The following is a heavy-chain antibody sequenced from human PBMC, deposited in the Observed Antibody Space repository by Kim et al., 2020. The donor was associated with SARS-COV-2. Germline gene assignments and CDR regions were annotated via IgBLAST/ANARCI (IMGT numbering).Heavy chain of an antibody. CDR2: IYHSGST. D-gene: IGHD3-10*01. Sequence: SETLSLTCAVSGGSISSGGYSWSWIRQPPGKGLEWIGYIYHSGSTYYNPSLKSRVTISVDRSKNQFSLKLSSVTAADTAVYYCARDLDGSGSPPPYWGQGTLVTVSS. CDR1: GGSISSGGYS. CDR3: ARDLDGSGSPPPY. V-gene: IGHV4-30-2*01. J-gene: IGHJ4*02.